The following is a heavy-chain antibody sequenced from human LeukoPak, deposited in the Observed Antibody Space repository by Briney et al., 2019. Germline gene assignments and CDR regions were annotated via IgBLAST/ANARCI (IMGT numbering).Heavy chain of an antibody. D-gene: IGHD1-1*01. J-gene: IGHJ4*02. CDR3: AALEGIPSPIDY. CDR2: IYYGGNT. Sequence: PSETLSLTCSVSGTSISSTIYYWGWIRQPPGKGLEWIGSIYYGGNTYYNPSLKSRVTISVDTSKNQFSLKLTSVTAADTAVYSCAALEGIPSPIDYRGQGTLVTVSS. V-gene: IGHV4-39*07. CDR1: GTSISSTIYY.